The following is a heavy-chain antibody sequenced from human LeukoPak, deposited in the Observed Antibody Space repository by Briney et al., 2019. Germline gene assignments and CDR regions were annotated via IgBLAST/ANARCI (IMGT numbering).Heavy chain of an antibody. D-gene: IGHD4-11*01. CDR3: ARGPTHSNSYDC. J-gene: IGHJ4*02. CDR2: IYYTGST. Sequence: PSETLSLTCTVSGGSISSYYWTWIRQPPGKGLEWIGYIYYTGSTYYNPSLKSRVTISIDTSKNQFSLKLSSMTAADTAVYYCARGPTHSNSYDCWGQGTLVSVSS. V-gene: IGHV4-59*01. CDR1: GGSISSYY.